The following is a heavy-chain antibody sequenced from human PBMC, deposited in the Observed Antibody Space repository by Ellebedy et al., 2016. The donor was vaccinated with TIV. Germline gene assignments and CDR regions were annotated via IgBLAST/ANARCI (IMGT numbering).Heavy chain of an antibody. J-gene: IGHJ4*02. CDR1: GFTFSSFA. CDR2: IGDDAVAT. V-gene: IGHV3-23*01. Sequence: PGGSLRLSCAASGFTFSSFAMSWVRQAPGIWLEWVSAIGDDAVATHYADSVKGRFTISRDNFGNMLYLQMNSLGAEDTAVYYSAREGGTYYSAHFDQWGQGTPVTVSS. D-gene: IGHD1-26*01. CDR3: AREGGTYYSAHFDQ.